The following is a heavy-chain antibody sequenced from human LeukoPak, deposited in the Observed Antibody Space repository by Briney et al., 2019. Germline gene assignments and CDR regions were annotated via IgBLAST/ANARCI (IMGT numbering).Heavy chain of an antibody. V-gene: IGHV4-59*04. CDR1: GDSVRSFH. CDR3: ARLGAGPTYYDFWSGYSSFYFDY. J-gene: IGHJ4*02. CDR2: ISSSGNT. Sequence: SETLSLTCTVSGDSVRSFHWSWIRQPPGKGLEWIGGISSSGNTYYNPSLKSRITIFIDTSKNHFSLKLSSVSAADTAVYYCARLGAGPTYYDFWSGYSSFYFDYWGQGTLVTVSS. D-gene: IGHD3-3*01.